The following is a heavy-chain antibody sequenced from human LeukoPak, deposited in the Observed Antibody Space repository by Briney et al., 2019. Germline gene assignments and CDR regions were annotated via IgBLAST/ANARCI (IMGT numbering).Heavy chain of an antibody. J-gene: IGHJ6*03. D-gene: IGHD3-16*01. V-gene: IGHV1-46*01. CDR2: INPTDGAT. CDR3: AREHRGGLSADLRGLFASYYTYYYMDV. CDR1: GYTFTMYY. Sequence: GASVKVSCKASGYTFTMYYIHWVRQAPGQGLEWMGVINPTDGATTYAQRFQGRVTMTRDMSTTTVYMDLRSLRSEDTAVYFWAREHRGGLSADLRGLFASYYTYYYMDVWGRGTTVTVSS.